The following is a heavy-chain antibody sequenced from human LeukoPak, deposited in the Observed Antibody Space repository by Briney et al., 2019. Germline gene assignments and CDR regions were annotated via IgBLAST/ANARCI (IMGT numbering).Heavy chain of an antibody. J-gene: IGHJ4*02. V-gene: IGHV4-61*02. D-gene: IGHD3-16*02. CDR1: GGSISSSSYY. CDR3: ARGVWGSYRTFDY. CDR2: IYTSGST. Sequence: SETLSLTCTVSGGSISSSSYYWSWIRQPAGKGLEWIGRIYTSGSTNYNPSLKSRVTMSVDTSKNQFSLKLSSVTAADTAVYYCARGVWGSYRTFDYWGQGTLVTVSS.